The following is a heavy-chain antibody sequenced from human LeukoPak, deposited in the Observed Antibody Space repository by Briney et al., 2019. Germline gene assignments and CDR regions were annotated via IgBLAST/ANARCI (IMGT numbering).Heavy chain of an antibody. CDR3: ARGGSVVVPAALRLFDY. CDR1: GFTFSSYW. J-gene: IGHJ4*02. Sequence: PGGSLRLSCAASGFTFSSYWMSWVRQAPGKGLEWVANIKQDGNEKYYVDSVKGRFTISRDNAKNSLYLQMNGLRAEDTAVYYCARGGSVVVPAALRLFDYWGQGTLVTVSS. D-gene: IGHD2-2*01. V-gene: IGHV3-7*03. CDR2: IKQDGNEK.